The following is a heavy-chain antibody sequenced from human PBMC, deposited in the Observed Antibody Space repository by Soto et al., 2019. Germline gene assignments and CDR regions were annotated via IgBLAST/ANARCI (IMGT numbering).Heavy chain of an antibody. J-gene: IGHJ4*02. CDR1: GFTFTSSA. CDR2: IVVGSGNT. CDR3: AADPHYYDSSGYYAY. V-gene: IGHV1-58*01. Sequence: SVKVSCKASGFTFTSSAVQWVRQARGQRLEWIGWIVVGSGNTNYAQKFQERVTITRDMSTSTAYMELSSLRSEDTAVYYCAADPHYYDSSGYYAYWGQGTLVTVSS. D-gene: IGHD3-22*01.